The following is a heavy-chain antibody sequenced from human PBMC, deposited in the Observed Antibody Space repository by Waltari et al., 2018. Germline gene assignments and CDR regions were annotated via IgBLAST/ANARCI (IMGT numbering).Heavy chain of an antibody. D-gene: IGHD4-17*01. J-gene: IGHJ3*02. CDR2: IYYSGST. CDR3: ATGADYGAFDI. Sequence: QVQLQESGPGLVKPSETLSLTCTVSGGSISSYYWSWIRQPPGKGLEWIGYIYYSGSTNYNPSLQSRVTISVDTSKNQFSLKLSSVTAADTAVYYCATGADYGAFDIWGQGTMVTVSS. CDR1: GGSISSYY. V-gene: IGHV4-59*01.